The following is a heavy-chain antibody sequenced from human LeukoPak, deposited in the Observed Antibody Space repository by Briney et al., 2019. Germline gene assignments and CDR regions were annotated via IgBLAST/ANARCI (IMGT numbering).Heavy chain of an antibody. V-gene: IGHV3-49*03. CDR3: TCSHEYGDYSYGMDV. CDR2: IRSKAYGGTT. J-gene: IGHJ6*02. CDR1: GFTFGDYA. Sequence: GGSLRLSCTASGFTFGDYAMSWFRQAPGKGLEWVGFIRSKAYGGTTEYAASVKGRFTISRDDSKSIAYLQMNSLKTEDTAVYYCTCSHEYGDYSYGMDVWGQGTTVTGSS. D-gene: IGHD4-17*01.